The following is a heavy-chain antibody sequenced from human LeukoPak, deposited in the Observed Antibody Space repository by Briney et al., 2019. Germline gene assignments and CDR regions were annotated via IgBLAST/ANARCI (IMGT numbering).Heavy chain of an antibody. CDR1: GFTFDDYA. CDR2: ISWNSGSI. D-gene: IGHD1-26*01. V-gene: IGHV3-9*01. J-gene: IGHJ4*02. CDR3: ARVQWELLYPDY. Sequence: GGSLRLSCAASGFTFDDYAMHWVRHAPGKGLEWVSGISWNSGSIGYADSVKGRFTISKDNAKNSLYLQMNRLRAEDTALYYCARVQWELLYPDYWGQGTLVTVSS.